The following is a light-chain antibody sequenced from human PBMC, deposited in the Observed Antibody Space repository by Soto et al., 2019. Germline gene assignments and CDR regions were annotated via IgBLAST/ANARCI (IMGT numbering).Light chain of an antibody. CDR2: GAS. V-gene: IGKV3D-20*02. CDR1: QSVTSDY. CDR3: QQRSNWLT. Sequence: EIVLTQSPGTLSLSPGDRATLSCRASQSVTSDYLAWYQQKPGQAPRLLIYGASIRATGIPDRFSGSGSGTDFTLTISRLEPEDFAVYYCQQRSNWLTFGGGTKVEIK. J-gene: IGKJ4*01.